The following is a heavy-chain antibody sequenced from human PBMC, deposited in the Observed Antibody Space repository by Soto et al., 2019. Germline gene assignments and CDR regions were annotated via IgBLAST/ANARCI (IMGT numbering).Heavy chain of an antibody. CDR3: ARGSGWYTAFDS. J-gene: IGHJ4*02. CDR1: GFTFSSYG. CDR2: IWYDGSNK. V-gene: IGHV3-33*01. D-gene: IGHD6-19*01. Sequence: QVQLVESGGGVVQPGRSLRLSCAASGFTFSSYGMHWVRQAPGKGLEWVAVIWYDGSNKYYADSVKGRFTISRDNSKNTLYLQMNSLSAEDTAVYYCARGSGWYTAFDSWGQGTLVTVSS.